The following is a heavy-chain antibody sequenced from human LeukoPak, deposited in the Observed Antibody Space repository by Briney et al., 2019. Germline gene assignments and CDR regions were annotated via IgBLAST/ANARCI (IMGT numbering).Heavy chain of an antibody. CDR1: GFTFSSYA. Sequence: PGGFLRLSCAASGFTFSSYAMHWVRQAPGKGLVWVSRINSDGSSTSYADSVKGRFTISRDNAKNTLYLQMNSLRAEDTAVYYCARDQKVLLWFGHYYYYGMDVWGQGTTVTVSS. J-gene: IGHJ6*02. CDR3: ARDQKVLLWFGHYYYYGMDV. CDR2: INSDGSST. D-gene: IGHD3-10*01. V-gene: IGHV3-74*01.